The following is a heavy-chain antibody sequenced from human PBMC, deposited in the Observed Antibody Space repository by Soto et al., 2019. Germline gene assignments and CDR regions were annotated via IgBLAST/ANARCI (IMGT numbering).Heavy chain of an antibody. J-gene: IGHJ4*02. V-gene: IGHV3-21*01. CDR1: GFTFSSYS. Sequence: EVQLVESGGGLVKPGGSLRLSCAASGFTFSSYSMNWVRQAPGKGLEWVSSISSSSSYIYYADSVKGRFTISRDNAKNSLYLQMNSLRAEDTAVYYCVRGGPRIVGATHSWGWGQGTLVTVSS. CDR3: VRGGPRIVGATHSWG. CDR2: ISSSSSYI. D-gene: IGHD1-26*01.